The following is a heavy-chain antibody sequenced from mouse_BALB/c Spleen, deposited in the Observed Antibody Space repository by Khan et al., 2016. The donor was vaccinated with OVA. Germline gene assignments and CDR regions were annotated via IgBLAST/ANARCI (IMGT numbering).Heavy chain of an antibody. V-gene: IGHV1-20*02. Sequence: MQLEESGPELVKPGASVKISCKASGYSFTGYFMHWVMQSHGKSLEWIGRINPHIGETFYNQKFKGKATLTVDESSSTAHMELRSLASEDSAVYFCARIYCSDFDYWGQGTTLTVSS. J-gene: IGHJ2*01. CDR3: ARIYCSDFDY. D-gene: IGHD1-1*01. CDR2: INPHIGET. CDR1: GYSFTGYF.